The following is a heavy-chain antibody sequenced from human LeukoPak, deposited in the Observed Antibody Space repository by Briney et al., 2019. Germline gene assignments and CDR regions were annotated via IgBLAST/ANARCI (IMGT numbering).Heavy chain of an antibody. CDR1: GYTFTSYG. CDR2: ISPYNGNT. J-gene: IGHJ6*02. CDR3: ARDIYVVGNYYYYGMDV. Sequence: ASVKVSCKASGYTFTSYGISWVRQAPGQGLEGMGWISPYNGNTNYAQELQGRVTMTTDTSTSTAYMELRSLRSDDTAVYYCARDIYVVGNYYYYGMDVWGQGTTVTVSS. D-gene: IGHD3-16*01. V-gene: IGHV1-18*01.